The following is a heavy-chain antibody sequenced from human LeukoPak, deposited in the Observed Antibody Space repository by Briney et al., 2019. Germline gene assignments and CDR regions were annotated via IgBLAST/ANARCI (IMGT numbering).Heavy chain of an antibody. CDR3: ASRYSSGWYQVDFDY. Sequence: GGSLRLSCAASVFTFSIYEMNWVRQAPGKGLEWVSYISSSGSTIYYADSVKGRFTISRDNAKNSLYLQMNSLRAEDTAVYYCASRYSSGWYQVDFDYWGQGTLVTVSS. V-gene: IGHV3-48*03. CDR2: ISSSGSTI. CDR1: VFTFSIYE. D-gene: IGHD6-19*01. J-gene: IGHJ4*02.